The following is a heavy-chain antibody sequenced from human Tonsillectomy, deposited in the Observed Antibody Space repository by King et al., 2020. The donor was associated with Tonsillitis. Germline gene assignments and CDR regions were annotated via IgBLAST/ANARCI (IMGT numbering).Heavy chain of an antibody. CDR3: ARAGFSSTWYVAYFDY. V-gene: IGHV3-30-3*01. Sequence: VQLVESGGGVVQPGTSLRLSCAASGFTFSLSAMHWFRQAPGKGLEWVAVILHDGSSKYYADSVKGRFTISKDNSKNTLYLQMSSLRFEDTAVYYCARAGFSSTWYVAYFDYWGQGTPVTVSS. CDR1: GFTFSLSA. D-gene: IGHD6-13*01. J-gene: IGHJ4*02. CDR2: ILHDGSSK.